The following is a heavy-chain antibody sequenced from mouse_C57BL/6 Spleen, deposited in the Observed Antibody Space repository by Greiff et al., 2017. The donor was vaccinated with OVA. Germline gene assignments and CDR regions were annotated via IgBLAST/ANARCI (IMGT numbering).Heavy chain of an antibody. Sequence: EVHLVESGGGLVQPKGSLKLSCAASGFSFNTYAMNWVRQAPGQGLEWVARIRSKSNNYATYYADSVKDRFTISRDDSESMLYLKMNNLKTEETAMYYCVRSTVEFAYWGQGTLVTVSA. J-gene: IGHJ3*01. D-gene: IGHD1-1*01. V-gene: IGHV10-1*01. CDR3: VRSTVEFAY. CDR2: IRSKSNNYAT. CDR1: GFSFNTYA.